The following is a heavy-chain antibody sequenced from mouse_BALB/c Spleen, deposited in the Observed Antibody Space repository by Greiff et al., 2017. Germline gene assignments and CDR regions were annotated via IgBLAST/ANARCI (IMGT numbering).Heavy chain of an antibody. CDR2: ISSGGST. Sequence: EVHLVESGGGLVKPGGSLKLSCAASGFTFSSYAMSWVRQTPEKRLEWVASISSGGSTYYPDSVKGRFTISRDNARNILYLQMSSLRSEDTAMYYCARGYYRYAYPYAMDYWGQGTSVTVSS. D-gene: IGHD2-14*01. CDR1: GFTFSSYA. J-gene: IGHJ4*01. V-gene: IGHV5-6-5*01. CDR3: ARGYYRYAYPYAMDY.